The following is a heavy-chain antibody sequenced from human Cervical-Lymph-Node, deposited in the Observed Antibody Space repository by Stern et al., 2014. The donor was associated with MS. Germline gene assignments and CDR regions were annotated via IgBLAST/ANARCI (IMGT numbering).Heavy chain of an antibody. Sequence: EVQLEESGGGLVQPGGSLRLSCAASGFTFSTHTMNWFRQAPGKGLEWVSYIDRSGSTVYYADSVKGRFTISRDNAKNSLYLQMDSMRAEDTAVYYCVNGDDLWGQGTLVTVSS. CDR2: IDRSGSTV. V-gene: IGHV3-48*01. CDR1: GFTFSTHT. D-gene: IGHD4-17*01. J-gene: IGHJ5*02. CDR3: VNGDDL.